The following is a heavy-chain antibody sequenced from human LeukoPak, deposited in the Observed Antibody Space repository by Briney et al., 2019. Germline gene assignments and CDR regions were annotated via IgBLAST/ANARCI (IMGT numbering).Heavy chain of an antibody. Sequence: GGSLRLSCAASGFTFSNAWMSWVRQAPGKGLEWVGRIKGRTEGGTIDYAAPVKGRFTISRDDSKNTLYLQMNSLKTEDTAVYYCTTNRFLEWLSGSLFDYWGQGTLVTVSS. CDR2: IKGRTEGGTI. CDR1: GFTFSNAW. J-gene: IGHJ4*02. D-gene: IGHD3-3*01. V-gene: IGHV3-15*01. CDR3: TTNRFLEWLSGSLFDY.